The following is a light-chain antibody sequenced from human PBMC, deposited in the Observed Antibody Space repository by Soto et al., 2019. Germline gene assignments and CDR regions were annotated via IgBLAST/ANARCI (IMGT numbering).Light chain of an antibody. CDR3: QQYKSYWT. CDR1: QGISSY. V-gene: IGKV1-8*01. CDR2: AAS. Sequence: IWMTQSPSLLSASTGDRVTITCRASQGISSYLAWYQQKPGKAPKLLIYAASTLQSGVPSRFSGSGSGTEFTLTISSLQPDDFATYYCQQYKSYWTFGQGTKVDI. J-gene: IGKJ1*01.